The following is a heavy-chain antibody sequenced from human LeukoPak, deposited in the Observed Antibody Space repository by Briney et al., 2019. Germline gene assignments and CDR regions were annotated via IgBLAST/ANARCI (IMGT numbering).Heavy chain of an antibody. CDR2: IFSGST. Sequence: SETLSLTCTVSGDSISSSTYYWGWIRQPPGKGLEWIGTIFSGSTYYNPSLKSRVTMSVDTSKNQFSLTLSSVTVADTAVYYCARSDKAAAGPFDYWGQGTLVTVS. J-gene: IGHJ4*02. CDR1: GDSISSSTYY. D-gene: IGHD6-13*01. V-gene: IGHV4-39*01. CDR3: ARSDKAAAGPFDY.